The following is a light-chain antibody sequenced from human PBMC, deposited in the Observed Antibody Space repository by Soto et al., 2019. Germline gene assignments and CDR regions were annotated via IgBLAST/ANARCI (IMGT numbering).Light chain of an antibody. J-gene: IGLJ3*02. CDR1: MRDVGAYNL. Sequence: QSALTQHASVSGSAGQSITISCSGTMRDVGAYNLVSWYQQHPGTAPKLIIYEVRNRPSGISSRFYGSRSGNTASLTISGLQPEDEGDYYCSAYTARSTLVFGGGTQLTVL. CDR3: SAYTARSTLV. V-gene: IGLV2-14*01. CDR2: EVR.